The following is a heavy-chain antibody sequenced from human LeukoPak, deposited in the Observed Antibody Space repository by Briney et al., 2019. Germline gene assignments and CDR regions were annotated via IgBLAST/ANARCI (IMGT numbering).Heavy chain of an antibody. Sequence: SETLSLTCAVYDGSFSGYYWSWIRQPPGKGLEWIGEINHSGSTNYNPSLKSRVTISVDTSKNQFSLKLSSVTAADTAVYYCARARYGSGSYHFMDVWGKGTTVTISS. J-gene: IGHJ6*03. V-gene: IGHV4-34*01. D-gene: IGHD3-10*01. CDR2: INHSGST. CDR3: ARARYGSGSYHFMDV. CDR1: DGSFSGYY.